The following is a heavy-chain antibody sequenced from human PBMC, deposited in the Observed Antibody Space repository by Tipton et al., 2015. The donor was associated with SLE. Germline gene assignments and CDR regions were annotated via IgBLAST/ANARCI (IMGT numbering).Heavy chain of an antibody. Sequence: LRLSCTVSSGSISSYYWSWIRQPPGKGLEWIGYIYYSGSTNYNPSLKSRVTISVDTSNNQFSLKLSSVTAADTAVYYCARDSNNWNYGYFDSWGQGILVTVSS. J-gene: IGHJ4*02. V-gene: IGHV4-59*12. D-gene: IGHD1-7*01. CDR2: IYYSGST. CDR1: SGSISSYY. CDR3: ARDSNNWNYGYFDS.